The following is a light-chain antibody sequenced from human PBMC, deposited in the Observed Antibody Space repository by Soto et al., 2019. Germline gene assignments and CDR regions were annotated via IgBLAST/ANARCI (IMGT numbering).Light chain of an antibody. CDR3: QQYSSASRT. V-gene: IGKV1-5*03. Sequence: DIQMTQSPSTLSASVGDRVTITCRASQSISSWLAWYKQKPGKAPKLLIYKASSLQSGAPSRFSGSGSGTEFSLTISSLQPDDFATYFCQQYSSASRTFGQGPKVEVK. CDR2: KAS. CDR1: QSISSW. J-gene: IGKJ1*01.